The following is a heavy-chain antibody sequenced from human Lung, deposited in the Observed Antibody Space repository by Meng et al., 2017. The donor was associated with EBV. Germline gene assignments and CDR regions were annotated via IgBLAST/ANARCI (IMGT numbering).Heavy chain of an antibody. CDR1: GYTFARYG. V-gene: IGHV1-18*01. D-gene: IGHD3-10*01. CDR2: FVNNVDT. CDR3: ARGTPGRSYSDY. J-gene: IGHJ4*02. Sequence: GAMVWFSGEASGYTFARYGIRLLRQAPGQGLEWMGWFVNNVDTYSAQKFQGRVTMTTDTHTSTAFMELRSLRSDDTAVYYCARGTPGRSYSDYWGQGTLVTVSS.